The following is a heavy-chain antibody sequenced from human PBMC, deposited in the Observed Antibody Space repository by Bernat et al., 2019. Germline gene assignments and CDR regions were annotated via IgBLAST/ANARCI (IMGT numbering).Heavy chain of an antibody. CDR3: TRDPYAHNAFDI. D-gene: IGHD4-17*01. CDR1: GFTFSSYW. Sequence: EVQLVESGGGLVQPGGSLRLSCAASGFTFSSYWMYWVRQAPGKGLVWVSHINSDGSSTSYADSVKGRFTISRDNAKNTLYLQMNSLRAEDTAVYYCTRDPYAHNAFDIWGQGTMVTVSS. V-gene: IGHV3-74*01. J-gene: IGHJ3*02. CDR2: INSDGSST.